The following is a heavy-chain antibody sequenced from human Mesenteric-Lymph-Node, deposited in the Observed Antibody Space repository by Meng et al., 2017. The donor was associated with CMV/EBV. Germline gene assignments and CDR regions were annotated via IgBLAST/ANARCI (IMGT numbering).Heavy chain of an antibody. CDR1: GFTFSSYW. D-gene: IGHD6-13*01. J-gene: IGHJ6*02. Sequence: GESLKISCAASGFTFSSYWMSWVRQAPGKGLEWVANIKQDGSEKYYVDSVKGRFTISRDNAKNSLYLQINSLRAEDTAVYYCARDVMAAAGTLTYYYYYYGMDVWGQGTTVTVSS. CDR3: ARDVMAAAGTLTYYYYYYGMDV. V-gene: IGHV3-7*01. CDR2: IKQDGSEK.